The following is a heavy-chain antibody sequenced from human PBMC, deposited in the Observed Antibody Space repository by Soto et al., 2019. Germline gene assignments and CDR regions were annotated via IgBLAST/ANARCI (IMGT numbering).Heavy chain of an antibody. D-gene: IGHD3-10*01. J-gene: IGHJ4*02. V-gene: IGHV4-59*06. CDR1: GGSISSYY. CDR3: ASTPTLWFGEKRQFDY. Sequence: SETLSLTCTVSGGSISSYYWSWIRQPPGKGLEWIGYIYYSGSTYYNPSLKSRVTISVDTSKNQFSLKLSSVTAADTAVYYCASTPTLWFGEKRQFDYWGQGTLVTVSS. CDR2: IYYSGST.